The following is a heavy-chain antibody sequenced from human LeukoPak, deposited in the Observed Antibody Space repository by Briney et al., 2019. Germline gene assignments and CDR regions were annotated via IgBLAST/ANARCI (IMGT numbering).Heavy chain of an antibody. J-gene: IGHJ4*02. CDR2: IYRSGST. Sequence: SETLSLTCTVSGGSISSGSYYWSWIRQPAGKRLEWIGHIYRSGSTNYNPSLKSRVTISVDTSKNQFSLKLSSVTAADTALYYCAKHYMGSSYNHGLDCWGQGTLVTVSS. V-gene: IGHV4-61*09. D-gene: IGHD3-10*01. CDR3: AKHYMGSSYNHGLDC. CDR1: GGSISSGSYY.